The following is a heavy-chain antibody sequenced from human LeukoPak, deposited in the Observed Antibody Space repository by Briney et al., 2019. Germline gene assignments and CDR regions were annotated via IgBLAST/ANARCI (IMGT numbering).Heavy chain of an antibody. Sequence: EASVKVSCKASGYTFTGYYMHWVRQAPGQRLEWMGWINPNSGGTNYAQKFQGRVTMTRDTSISTAYMELSRLRSDDTAVYYCASIIPRDIVVVPAATDYYYYGMDVWGQGTTVTVSS. CDR3: ASIIPRDIVVVPAATDYYYYGMDV. CDR2: INPNSGGT. CDR1: GYTFTGYY. J-gene: IGHJ6*02. V-gene: IGHV1-2*02. D-gene: IGHD2-2*01.